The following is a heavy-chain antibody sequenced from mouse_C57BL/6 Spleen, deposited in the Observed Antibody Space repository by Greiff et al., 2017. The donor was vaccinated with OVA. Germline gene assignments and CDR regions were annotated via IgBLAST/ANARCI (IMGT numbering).Heavy chain of an antibody. J-gene: IGHJ1*03. CDR2: IYPGSGNT. V-gene: IGHV1-76*01. CDR1: GYTFTDYY. Sequence: QVQLQQSGAELVRPGASVKLSCKASGYTFTDYYINWVKQRPGQGLEWIARIYPGSGNTYYNEKFKGKATLTAEKSSSTAYMQLSSLTSEDSAVYFCARDYDGWYFDVWGTGTTVTVSS. CDR3: ARDYDGWYFDV. D-gene: IGHD2-4*01.